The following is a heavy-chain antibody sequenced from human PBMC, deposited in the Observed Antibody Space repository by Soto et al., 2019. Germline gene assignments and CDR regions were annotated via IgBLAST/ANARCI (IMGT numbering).Heavy chain of an antibody. CDR2: IRSKSYGGTT. V-gene: IGHV3-49*03. Sequence: PGGSLRLSCTASGFTVGDYAMTWFRQAPGKVREWVVFIRSKSYGGTTHYAASVKGRFTISRDDSKSIDYLQMNSLKTEDTAVYYCSTNYYDSSGYDNWFDPWGQGTLVTVSS. CDR1: GFTVGDYA. J-gene: IGHJ5*02. CDR3: STNYYDSSGYDNWFDP. D-gene: IGHD3-22*01.